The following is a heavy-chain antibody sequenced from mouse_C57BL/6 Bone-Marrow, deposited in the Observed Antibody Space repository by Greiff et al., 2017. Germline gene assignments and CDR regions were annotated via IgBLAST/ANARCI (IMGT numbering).Heavy chain of an antibody. V-gene: IGHV1-69*01. Sequence: QVQLQQPGAELVMPGASVKLSCKASGYTFTSYWMHWVKQRPGQGLEWIGEIDPSASTTNYNQKFKGKSTLTVDKSSSTAYMQLSSLTSEDSAVYYSAKTAQAWEFAYWGQGTLVTVSA. CDR1: GYTFTSYW. J-gene: IGHJ3*01. CDR3: AKTAQAWEFAY. D-gene: IGHD3-2*02. CDR2: IDPSASTT.